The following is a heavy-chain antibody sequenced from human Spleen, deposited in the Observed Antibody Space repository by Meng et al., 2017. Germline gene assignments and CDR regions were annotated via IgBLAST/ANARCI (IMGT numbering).Heavy chain of an antibody. V-gene: IGHV3-11*04. J-gene: IGHJ4*02. CDR1: GFTFSDYY. D-gene: IGHD3-22*01. CDR3: ARSPIDKYDLSALPLDY. CDR2: ISGSGSSI. Sequence: GESLKISCAASGFTFSDYYMSWIRQAPRKGLEYISYISGSGSSIYYADSVKGRFTISRDNGKNSLYLQMNSLRAEDTAVYYCARSPIDKYDLSALPLDYWGQGTLVTVSS.